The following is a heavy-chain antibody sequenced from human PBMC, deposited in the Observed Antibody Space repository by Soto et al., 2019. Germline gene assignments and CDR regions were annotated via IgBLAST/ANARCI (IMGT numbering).Heavy chain of an antibody. J-gene: IGHJ4*02. CDR2: ISGSGGST. CDR3: AQAAQWLETFDY. CDR1: GFTFSSYS. Sequence: PGGSLSLSCAASGFTFSSYSRSWVRQAPGKGLEWVSAISGSGGSTYYADSVKGRFTISRDNSKNTLYLQMNSLRAEDTAVYYCAQAAQWLETFDYWGQGTLVTVSS. V-gene: IGHV3-23*01. D-gene: IGHD6-19*01.